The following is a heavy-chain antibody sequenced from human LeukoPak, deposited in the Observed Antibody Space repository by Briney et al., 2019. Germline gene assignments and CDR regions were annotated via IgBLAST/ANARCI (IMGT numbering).Heavy chain of an antibody. J-gene: IGHJ4*02. CDR2: INHSGST. CDR3: ARAKYCSGGSCYFDH. CDR1: GGSFSGYY. D-gene: IGHD2-15*01. Sequence: SETLSLTCAVYGGSFSGYYWSWIRQPPGKGLEWIGEINHSGSTNYNPSLKSRVTISVDTSKNQFSLKLSSVTAADTAVYYCARAKYCSGGSCYFDHWGQGTLVTVSS. V-gene: IGHV4-34*01.